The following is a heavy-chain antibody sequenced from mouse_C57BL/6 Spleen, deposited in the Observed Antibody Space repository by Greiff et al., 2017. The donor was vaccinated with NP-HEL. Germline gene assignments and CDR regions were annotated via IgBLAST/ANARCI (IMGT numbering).Heavy chain of an antibody. CDR2: IYPRSGNT. CDR1: GYTFTSYG. D-gene: IGHD1-1*01. CDR3: ARGGSSYLYYAMDD. V-gene: IGHV1-81*01. J-gene: IGHJ4*01. Sequence: QVQLKQSGAELARPGASVKLSCKASGYTFTSYGISWVKQRTGQGLEWIGEIYPRSGNTYYNEKFKGKATLTADKSSSTAYMELRSLTSEDSAVYFCARGGSSYLYYAMDDWGQGTSVTVSS.